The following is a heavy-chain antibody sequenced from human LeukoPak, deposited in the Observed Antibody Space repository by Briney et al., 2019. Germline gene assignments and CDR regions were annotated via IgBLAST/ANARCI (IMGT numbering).Heavy chain of an antibody. D-gene: IGHD5-12*01. CDR2: MNPNSGNT. V-gene: IGHV1-8*01. CDR1: GYTFTSYD. J-gene: IGHJ4*02. Sequence: ASVKVSCKASGYTFTSYDIDWVRQATGQGLEWMGWMNPNSGNTGYAQRFQGRVTMTRNTSISTAYMELSSLRSEDTAVYYCARGRNIVATIIWGQGTLVTVSS. CDR3: ARGRNIVATII.